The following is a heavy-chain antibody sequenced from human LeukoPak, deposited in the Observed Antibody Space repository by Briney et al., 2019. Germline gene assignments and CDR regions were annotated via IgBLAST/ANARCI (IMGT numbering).Heavy chain of an antibody. V-gene: IGHV3-21*01. CDR3: ARDYRSSSGRSIDY. Sequence: KTGGSLRLSCAASGFTFSSYIMNWARQAPGKGLEWVSSISSSSSYIYYADSVKGRFTISRDNAKNSLYPQMNSLRAEDTAVYYCARDYRSSSGRSIDYWGQGTLVTVSS. CDR2: ISSSSSYI. CDR1: GFTFSSYI. D-gene: IGHD6-6*01. J-gene: IGHJ4*02.